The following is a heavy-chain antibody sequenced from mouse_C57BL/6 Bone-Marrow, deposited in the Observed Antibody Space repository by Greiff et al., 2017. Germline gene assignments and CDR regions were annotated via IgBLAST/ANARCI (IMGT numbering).Heavy chain of an antibody. D-gene: IGHD6-1*01. CDR3: ARASPPPRYYYAMDY. Sequence: QVQLQQPGAELVKPGASVTMSCKASGYTFTRYWITWVKQRPGQGLAWIGDIYPGSGSTNYNEKFKSKATLTVDTSSSTAYMQLSSLTSEDSAVYYCARASPPPRYYYAMDYWGQGTSVTVSS. CDR1: GYTFTRYW. V-gene: IGHV1-55*01. CDR2: IYPGSGST. J-gene: IGHJ4*01.